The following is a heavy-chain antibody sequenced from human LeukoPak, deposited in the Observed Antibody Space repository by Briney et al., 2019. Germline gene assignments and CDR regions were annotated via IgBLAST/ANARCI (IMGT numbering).Heavy chain of an antibody. CDR1: GYRFTNFW. V-gene: IGHV5-51*01. D-gene: IGHD2-21*01. CDR2: IYPGDSDT. J-gene: IGHJ4*02. CDR3: ARQPTIFSPFYQ. Sequence: GESLKISCKASGYRFTNFWIGWVRRMPGKGLEWLGIIYPGDSDTRYSPSFQGQVTISAGKSISTAYLQWGSLKASDTAMYYCARQPTIFSPFYQWGQGTLVTVSS.